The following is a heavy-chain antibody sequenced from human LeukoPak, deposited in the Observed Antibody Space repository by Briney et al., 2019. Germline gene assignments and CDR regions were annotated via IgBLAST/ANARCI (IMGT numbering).Heavy chain of an antibody. CDR3: ARARYDYVWGSYRYTEYYYYYGMDV. CDR1: GGTFSSYT. V-gene: IGHV1-69*13. CDR2: IIPIFGTA. Sequence: ASVKVSCKASGGTFSSYTISWVRQAPGQELEWMEGIIPIFGTANYAQKFQGRVTITADESTSTAYMELSSLRSEDTAVYYCARARYDYVWGSYRYTEYYYYYGMDVWGKGTTVTVSS. D-gene: IGHD3-16*02. J-gene: IGHJ6*04.